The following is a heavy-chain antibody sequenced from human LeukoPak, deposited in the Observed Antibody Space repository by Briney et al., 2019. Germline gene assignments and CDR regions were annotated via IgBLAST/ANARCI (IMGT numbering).Heavy chain of an antibody. Sequence: PGGSLRLSCAASGFTVSSKYMSWVRQAPGKGLEWVSVISSSGAITYYADSVRGRFTISRDNSKNTLDLQMNSLRVEDTAVYYCAKERLVGVKGIDYWGQGTLVTVSS. J-gene: IGHJ4*02. CDR3: AKERLVGVKGIDY. V-gene: IGHV3-23*01. CDR1: GFTVSSKY. D-gene: IGHD1-26*01. CDR2: ISSSGAIT.